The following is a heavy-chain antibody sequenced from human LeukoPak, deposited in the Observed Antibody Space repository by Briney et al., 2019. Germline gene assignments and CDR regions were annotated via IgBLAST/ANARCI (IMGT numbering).Heavy chain of an antibody. CDR3: AKEPTRPGGSRYFDY. Sequence: GGSLRLSCATSGFTFSSYAMSWVRQAPGKGLEWVSAISGSGGSTYYADSVKGRFIISRDNSKNTLYLQMNSLRAEDTAVYYCAKEPTRPGGSRYFDYWGQGTLVTVSS. D-gene: IGHD2-15*01. J-gene: IGHJ4*02. V-gene: IGHV3-23*01. CDR2: ISGSGGST. CDR1: GFTFSSYA.